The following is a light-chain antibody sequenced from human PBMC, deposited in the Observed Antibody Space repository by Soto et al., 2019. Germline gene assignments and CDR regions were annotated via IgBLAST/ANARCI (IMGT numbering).Light chain of an antibody. CDR2: GAS. Sequence: EIVLTQSPGTLSLSPGERATLSCRASQSVSSSYLAWYQQKPGQAPRLLIYGASSRATGIPDRFSGSGSGTDFTLTISRLETEDFAVYYCHQYAGSPNTFGQGTRLEIK. J-gene: IGKJ5*01. CDR3: HQYAGSPNT. V-gene: IGKV3-20*01. CDR1: QSVSSSY.